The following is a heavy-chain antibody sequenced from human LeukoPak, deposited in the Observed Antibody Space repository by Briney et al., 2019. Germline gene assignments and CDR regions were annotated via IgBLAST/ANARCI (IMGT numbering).Heavy chain of an antibody. CDR1: GYSISSGYY. J-gene: IGHJ4*02. Sequence: SETLSLTCTVSGYSISSGYYWGWIRQPPGKGLEWIGSIYHSGSTYYNPSLKSRVTISVDTSKNQFSLKLSSVTAADTAVYYCAGGPRPYYYDSSGYYFDYWGQGTLVTVSS. V-gene: IGHV4-38-2*02. D-gene: IGHD3-22*01. CDR3: AGGPRPYYYDSSGYYFDY. CDR2: IYHSGST.